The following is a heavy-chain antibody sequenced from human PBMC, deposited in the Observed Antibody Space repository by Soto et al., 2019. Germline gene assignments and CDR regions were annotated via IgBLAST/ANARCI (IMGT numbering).Heavy chain of an antibody. Sequence: SVKVSCKASGFTFTSSAVQWVRQARVQRLEWIGWIVVGSGNTNYAQKFQERVTITRDMSTSTAYMELSSLRSEDTAVYYCAADDSQVISSSYYYGMDVWGQGTTVTVSS. D-gene: IGHD6-19*01. CDR1: GFTFTSSA. J-gene: IGHJ6*02. V-gene: IGHV1-58*01. CDR3: AADDSQVISSSYYYGMDV. CDR2: IVVGSGNT.